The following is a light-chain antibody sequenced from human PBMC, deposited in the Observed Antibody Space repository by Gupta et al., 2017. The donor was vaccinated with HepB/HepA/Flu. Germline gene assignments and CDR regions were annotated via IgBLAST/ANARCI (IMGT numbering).Light chain of an antibody. V-gene: IGLV10-54*01. J-gene: IGLJ2*01. CDR3: SAWETSRSGVV. CDR2: RNN. CDR1: STNVGSQG. Sequence: QPGLTQPPSVSKGLRQTAIVAGIGNSTNVGSQGVVWLLQHQDHPPYFMSYRNNSRPSEIYERTSASTSGSTASLTITGLQPEEAADYYCSAWETSRSGVVFGGGTKLTVL.